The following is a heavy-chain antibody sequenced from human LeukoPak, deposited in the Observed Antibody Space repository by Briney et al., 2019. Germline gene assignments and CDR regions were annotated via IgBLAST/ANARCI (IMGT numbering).Heavy chain of an antibody. J-gene: IGHJ5*02. V-gene: IGHV1-46*01. CDR3: ARDREEFNCGGDCYSSGWFDP. D-gene: IGHD2-21*01. Sequence: ASVKVSCKASGYTFTSYYMHWVRQAPGQGLDWMGVINPSGGSTSYAHKFQGRVTMTTDTSTSTAYMELRSLRSDDTAVYYCARDREEFNCGGDCYSSGWFDPWGQGTLVTVSS. CDR1: GYTFTSYY. CDR2: INPSGGST.